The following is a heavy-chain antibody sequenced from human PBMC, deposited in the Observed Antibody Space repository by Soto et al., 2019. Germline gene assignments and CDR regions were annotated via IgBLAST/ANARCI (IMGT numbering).Heavy chain of an antibody. D-gene: IGHD2-21*02. CDR2: INAGNGNT. Sequence: QVQLVQSGAEEKKPGASVKVSCKASGYTFTSYALHWVRQAPRPRLEWMGWINAGNGNTKYSQKFQGRVPITRDTSASTAYMELSSLRSEDTAVYYCARSIGVVTALDYWGQGTLVTVSS. CDR3: ARSIGVVTALDY. J-gene: IGHJ4*02. V-gene: IGHV1-3*05. CDR1: GYTFTSYA.